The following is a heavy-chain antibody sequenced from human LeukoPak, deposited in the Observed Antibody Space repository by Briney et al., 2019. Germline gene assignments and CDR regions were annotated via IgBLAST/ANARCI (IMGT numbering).Heavy chain of an antibody. D-gene: IGHD3-22*01. J-gene: IGHJ3*02. CDR2: IYPGDSDT. CDR3: ARLRVSYYYDADAFDI. V-gene: IGHV5-51*01. CDR1: GYSFTSYW. Sequence: GESLKISCKGSGYSFTSYWIGWVRQMPGKGLEWMGIIYPGDSDTRYSPSFQGQVTISADKSISTAYLQWSSLKASDTAMYYCARLRVSYYYDADAFDIWGQGTMVTVSS.